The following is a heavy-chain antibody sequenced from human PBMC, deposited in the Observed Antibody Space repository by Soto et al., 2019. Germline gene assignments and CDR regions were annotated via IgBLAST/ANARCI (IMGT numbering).Heavy chain of an antibody. CDR3: ARDVEAAEGSFDI. J-gene: IGHJ3*02. D-gene: IGHD6-13*01. CDR2: ISYDGSNK. V-gene: IGHV3-30-3*01. CDR1: GFTFSSYA. Sequence: GGSLRLSCAASGFTFSSYATHWVRQAPGKGLEWVAVISYDGSNKYYADSVKGRFTISRDNSKNTLYLQMNSLRAEDTAVYYCARDVEAAEGSFDICGQGTLVTVS.